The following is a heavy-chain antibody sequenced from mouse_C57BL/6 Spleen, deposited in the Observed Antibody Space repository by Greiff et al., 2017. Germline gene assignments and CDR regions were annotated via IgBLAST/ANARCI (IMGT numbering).Heavy chain of an antibody. Sequence: QVQLKQSGAELVKPGASVKLSCKASGYTFTSYWMQWVKQRPGQGLEWIGEIDPSDSYTNYNQKFKGKATLTVDTSSSTAYMQISSLTSEDSAVYYCARSGLLGAMDYWGQGTSVTVSS. D-gene: IGHD2-10*01. CDR3: ARSGLLGAMDY. V-gene: IGHV1-50*01. J-gene: IGHJ4*01. CDR1: GYTFTSYW. CDR2: IDPSDSYT.